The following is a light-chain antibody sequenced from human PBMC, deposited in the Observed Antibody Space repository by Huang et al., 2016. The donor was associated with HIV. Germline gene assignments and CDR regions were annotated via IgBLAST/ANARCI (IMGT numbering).Light chain of an antibody. Sequence: EIVMTQSPATLSVSPGERATLSCRASQSVSSNLAWYQQKPGQAPRLLMYGASTRATGIPAVFRGSGSGTEFTLTISSRQSEDFAVYYCQQYNNGPPWTFGRGTKVDIK. CDR1: QSVSSN. J-gene: IGKJ1*01. V-gene: IGKV3-15*01. CDR3: QQYNNGPPWT. CDR2: GAS.